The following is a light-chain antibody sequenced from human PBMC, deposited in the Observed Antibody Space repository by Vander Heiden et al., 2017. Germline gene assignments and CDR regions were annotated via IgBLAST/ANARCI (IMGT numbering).Light chain of an antibody. CDR2: DDS. V-gene: IGLV3-21*02. CDR1: NIGRKS. Sequence: SYVLTQPPSVSVAPGQTARITCGGTNIGRKSVHWYQQRPGRAPVLVVNDDSDRPSGIPERFSGSNSVNTASLTISRVEAGDEADYYCQVWDSNSDHVVFGGGTKLTVL. J-gene: IGLJ2*01. CDR3: QVWDSNSDHVV.